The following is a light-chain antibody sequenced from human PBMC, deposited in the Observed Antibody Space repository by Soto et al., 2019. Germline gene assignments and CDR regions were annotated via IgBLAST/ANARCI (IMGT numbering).Light chain of an antibody. Sequence: EVVLHQSPCTLSWSPGERATLSCRASQTVSNNYLAWYQQKPGQAPRLLIYGASNRATGIPDRFSGSGSGTDFTLTISRLEPEDFAVYYCQQYGSSGTFGQGTKVDIK. CDR1: QTVSNNY. V-gene: IGKV3-20*01. CDR2: GAS. J-gene: IGKJ1*01. CDR3: QQYGSSGT.